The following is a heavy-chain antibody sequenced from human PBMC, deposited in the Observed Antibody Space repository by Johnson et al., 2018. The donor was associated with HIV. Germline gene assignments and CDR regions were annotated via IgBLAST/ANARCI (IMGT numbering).Heavy chain of an antibody. V-gene: IGHV3-30*02. CDR3: ARACSAGVTCDVFDI. Sequence: QVQLVESGGGVVQPGGSLRLSCAASGFTFSSYGMHWVRQAPGKGLEWVAFIRYDGSNKYYADSVKGRFTISRDNSKNTLYLQMNSLRAEDTAVYYCARACSAGVTCDVFDIWGQGTMVTVSS. J-gene: IGHJ3*02. D-gene: IGHD2-15*01. CDR1: GFTFSSYG. CDR2: IRYDGSNK.